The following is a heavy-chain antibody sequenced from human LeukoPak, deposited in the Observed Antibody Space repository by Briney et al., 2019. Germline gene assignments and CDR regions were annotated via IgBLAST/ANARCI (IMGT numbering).Heavy chain of an antibody. CDR3: ARGDILTGYFVPGVGLGYFDY. Sequence: PSETLSLTCTVSGYSISSGYYWGWIRQPPGKGLEWIGSIYHSGSTYYNPSLKSRVTISVDTSKNQFSLKLSSVTAADTAVYYCARGDILTGYFVPGVGLGYFDYWGQGTLVTVSS. J-gene: IGHJ4*02. CDR2: IYHSGST. D-gene: IGHD3-9*01. CDR1: GYSISSGYY. V-gene: IGHV4-38-2*02.